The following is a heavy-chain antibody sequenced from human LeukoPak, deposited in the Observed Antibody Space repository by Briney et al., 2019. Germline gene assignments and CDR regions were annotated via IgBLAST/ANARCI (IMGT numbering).Heavy chain of an antibody. V-gene: IGHV3-48*02. D-gene: IGHD3-22*01. J-gene: IGHJ4*02. CDR3: ARGYYSLGYFDY. Sequence: GGSLRLSCAASGFIFSSYSMSWVCQAPGKGLEWLSYISSSNHAIYYADSVKGRFTISRDNAKNSLFLRMNSLRDEDTAVYYCARGYYSLGYFDYWGQGALVAVSS. CDR2: ISSSNHAI. CDR1: GFIFSSYS.